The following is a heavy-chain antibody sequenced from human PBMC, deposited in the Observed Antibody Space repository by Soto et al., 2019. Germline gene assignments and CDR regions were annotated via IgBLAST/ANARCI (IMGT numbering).Heavy chain of an antibody. J-gene: IGHJ6*02. V-gene: IGHV1-18*01. Sequence: QVQLVQSGADVKKPGASVKVSCKASGYTFTSYGISWVRQAPGQGLEWMGWISAYNGKTNYAQKSQGRVTMTTDTSTSTAYMELRSLRSDDTAVYYCARWGMTTVTNYGMDVWGQGTTVTVSS. CDR2: ISAYNGKT. CDR3: ARWGMTTVTNYGMDV. D-gene: IGHD4-4*01. CDR1: GYTFTSYG.